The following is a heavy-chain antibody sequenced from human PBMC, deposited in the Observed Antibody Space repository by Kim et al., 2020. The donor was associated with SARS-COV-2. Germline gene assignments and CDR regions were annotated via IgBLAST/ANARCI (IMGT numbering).Heavy chain of an antibody. CDR2: IDCGNGNT. V-gene: IGHV1-3*01. Sequence: ASVKVSCKTSGHFFTRDSIHWVRQAPGQGLEWMGGIDCGNGNTIYSQKFQGRVTFTTDTSASTAYMELSFLRSDDSSVYYCLWGFYFDYWGQGTLVTVSS. CDR1: GHFFTRDS. D-gene: IGHD1-26*01. J-gene: IGHJ4*02. CDR3: LWGFYFDY.